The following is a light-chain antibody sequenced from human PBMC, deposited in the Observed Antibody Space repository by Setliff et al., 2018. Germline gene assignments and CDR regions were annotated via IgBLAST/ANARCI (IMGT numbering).Light chain of an antibody. CDR2: ANT. V-gene: IGLV1-40*01. Sequence: QSVLTQPPSVSGAPGQRVTISCTGSSSNIGAGYDVHWYQQLPGTTPKLLIYANTNRPSGVPDRFSTSRSGTSASLAIAGLQAEDEADYYCQSYDRSLSGVIFGGGTK. CDR1: SSNIGAGYD. J-gene: IGLJ2*01. CDR3: QSYDRSLSGVI.